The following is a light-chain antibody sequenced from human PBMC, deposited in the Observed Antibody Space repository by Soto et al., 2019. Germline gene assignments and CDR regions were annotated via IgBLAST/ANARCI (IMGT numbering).Light chain of an antibody. CDR1: QSVSSSY. CDR3: QQCGSSPS. J-gene: IGKJ1*01. CDR2: DTS. Sequence: EIVLTQSPGTLSLSPGERATLSCRASQSVSSSYLAWYQQKPGQAPRLLIYDTSSRATGIPDRFSGSGSGTAFTLAISRLEPEDFAVYYCQQCGSSPSFGQGTKVELK. V-gene: IGKV3-20*01.